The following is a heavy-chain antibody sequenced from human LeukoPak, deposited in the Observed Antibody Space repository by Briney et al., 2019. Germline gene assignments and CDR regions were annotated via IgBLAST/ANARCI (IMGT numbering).Heavy chain of an antibody. Sequence: GGSLRLSCAASGFTFSSYAMSWVRQAPGKGLEWVSAISGSGGSTYYADSVKGRFTISRDNSKNTLYLQMNSLRAEDTAVYYCAKSPSYDFWSGDLDYWGQGTLVTVSS. CDR3: AKSPSYDFWSGDLDY. D-gene: IGHD3-3*01. J-gene: IGHJ4*02. CDR1: GFTFSSYA. V-gene: IGHV3-23*01. CDR2: ISGSGGST.